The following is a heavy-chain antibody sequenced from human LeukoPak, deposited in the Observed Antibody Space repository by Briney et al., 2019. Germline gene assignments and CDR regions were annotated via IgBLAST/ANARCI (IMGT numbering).Heavy chain of an antibody. Sequence: SVKVSCKASGGTFSSYAISWVRQAPGQGLEWMGGIIPIFGTANYAQKFQGRVTITADESTSTAYMELSSLRSEDTAVYYCARDLSLRGTMGFYYYGMDVWGQGTTVTVSS. CDR3: ARDLSLRGTMGFYYYGMDV. CDR2: IIPIFGTA. J-gene: IGHJ6*02. CDR1: GGTFSSYA. V-gene: IGHV1-69*01. D-gene: IGHD3-10*01.